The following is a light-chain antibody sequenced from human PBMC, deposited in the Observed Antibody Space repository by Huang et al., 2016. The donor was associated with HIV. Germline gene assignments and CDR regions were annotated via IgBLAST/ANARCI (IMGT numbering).Light chain of an antibody. CDR1: QSLNSK. CDR2: GAS. CDR3: QHYNNWPPLVT. Sequence: ELVMTQSPATLSVSPGERATVSCRASQSLNSKLAWYQQKPGQAPRLLSYGASYRATGIPARFRGSGSGTEFTLTISSLQSEDFAFYYCQHYNNWPPLVTFGGGTKVEIK. J-gene: IGKJ4*01. V-gene: IGKV3-15*01.